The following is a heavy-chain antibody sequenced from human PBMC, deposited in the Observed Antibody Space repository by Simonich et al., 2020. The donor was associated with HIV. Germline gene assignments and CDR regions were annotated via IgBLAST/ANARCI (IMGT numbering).Heavy chain of an antibody. CDR2: FDPEDGET. J-gene: IGHJ1*01. CDR3: ATDSAYYYDSRDFYGGYFQH. CDR1: GYTLTDLS. D-gene: IGHD3-22*01. V-gene: IGHV1-24*01. Sequence: QVQLVQSGAEVKKPGASVKVSCKVSGYTLTDLSLHWVRQAPGKGLELKGNFDPEDGETTYSQEFQGRVTMTEDTSTDTAYMELSSLRSEDTAVYYCATDSAYYYDSRDFYGGYFQHWGQGTLVTVSS.